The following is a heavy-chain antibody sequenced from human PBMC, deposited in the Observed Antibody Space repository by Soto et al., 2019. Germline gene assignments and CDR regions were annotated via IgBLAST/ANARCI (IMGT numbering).Heavy chain of an antibody. Sequence: ASVKVSCKASGYTFTSYYMHWVRQAPGQGLEWMGIINPSGGSTSYAQKFQGRVTMTRDTSTSTVYMELSSLRSEDTAVYYCARYYDFWSGFLGGASPSDPWGQGTLVTVSS. CDR3: ARYYDFWSGFLGGASPSDP. CDR2: INPSGGST. D-gene: IGHD3-3*01. CDR1: GYTFTSYY. J-gene: IGHJ5*02. V-gene: IGHV1-46*01.